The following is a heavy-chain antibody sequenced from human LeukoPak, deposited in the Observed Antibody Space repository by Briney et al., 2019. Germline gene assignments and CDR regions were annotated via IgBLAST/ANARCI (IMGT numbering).Heavy chain of an antibody. CDR2: IYYSGST. J-gene: IGHJ4*02. V-gene: IGHV4-39*07. CDR1: GFTFSSYA. Sequence: GSLRLSCAASGFTFSSYAMSWVRQPPGKGLEWIGSIYYSGSTYYNPSLKSRVTISVDTSKNQFSLKLSSVAAADTAVYYCAREGSAGELFYWGQGTLVTVSS. CDR3: AREGSAGELFY. D-gene: IGHD3-10*01.